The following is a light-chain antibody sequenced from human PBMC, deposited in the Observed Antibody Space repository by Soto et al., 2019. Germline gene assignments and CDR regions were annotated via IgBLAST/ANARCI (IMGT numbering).Light chain of an antibody. CDR3: SSFAGSNGLV. J-gene: IGLJ2*01. CDR1: SNDVGGYNY. V-gene: IGLV2-8*01. Sequence: QSALTQPPSASGSPGQSVTFSCTGTSNDVGGYNYVSWYQQHPGKAPKLMISEVSKRPSGVPDRFSGSKSDNTASLTVSGLQAEDEADYYCSSFAGSNGLVFGRGTQLTVL. CDR2: EVS.